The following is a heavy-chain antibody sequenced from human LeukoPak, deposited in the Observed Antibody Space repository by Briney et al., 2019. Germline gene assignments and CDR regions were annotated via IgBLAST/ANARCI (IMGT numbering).Heavy chain of an antibody. CDR1: GGSISSYY. CDR2: IHNTGST. CDR3: ARESDYYGSDSYYYFDY. D-gene: IGHD3-10*01. Sequence: SETLSLTCTVSGGSISSYYWSWIRQPAGKGLKWIGRIHNTGSTNNNPSLKSRVTISVDRSKNQFSLKLSSVTAADTAVYYCARESDYYGSDSYYYFDYWGQGTLVTVSS. J-gene: IGHJ4*02. V-gene: IGHV4-4*07.